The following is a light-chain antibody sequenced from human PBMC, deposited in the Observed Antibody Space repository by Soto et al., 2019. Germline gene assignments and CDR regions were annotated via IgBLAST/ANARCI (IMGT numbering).Light chain of an antibody. CDR3: SSYTSSSTPYV. J-gene: IGLJ1*01. CDR2: DVT. V-gene: IGLV2-14*01. CDR1: SSDVGGYNY. Sequence: QCVLTQPASVSGSPGQSITISCTGTSSDVGGYNYVSWYQQHPVKAPKLMIYDVTNRPSGVSDRFSGSKSGNMASLTISGLQAEDEADYYCSSYTSSSTPYVFGTGTKVTVL.